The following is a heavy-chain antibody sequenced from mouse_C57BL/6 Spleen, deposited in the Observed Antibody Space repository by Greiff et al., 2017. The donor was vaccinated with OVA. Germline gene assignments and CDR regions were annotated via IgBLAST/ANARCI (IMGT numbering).Heavy chain of an antibody. CDR3: ARYCSSYGGDY. V-gene: IGHV1-80*01. Sequence: QVQLKQSGAELVKPGASVKISCKASGYAFSSYWMTWVKQRPGKGLEWIGQIYPGDGDTNYNGKFKGKATLTADKSSSTAYMQLSSLTSEDSAVYFCARYCSSYGGDYWGQGTTLTVSS. CDR1: GYAFSSYW. D-gene: IGHD1-1*01. J-gene: IGHJ2*01. CDR2: IYPGDGDT.